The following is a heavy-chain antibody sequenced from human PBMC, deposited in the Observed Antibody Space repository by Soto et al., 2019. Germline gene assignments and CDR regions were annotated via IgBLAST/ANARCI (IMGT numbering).Heavy chain of an antibody. CDR1: GFTFSSYA. V-gene: IGHV3-23*01. J-gene: IGHJ4*02. Sequence: PGGSLRLSCAASGFTFSSYAMSWVRQAPGKGLEWVSSITSTGDRAYYADSVKGRFTVSRDNSKNTLYLQMNSLRAEDTAVYYCAKYYMVTRSPFXYWGQGTLVTVSS. CDR2: ITSTGDRA. CDR3: AKYYMVTRSPFXY. D-gene: IGHD5-18*01.